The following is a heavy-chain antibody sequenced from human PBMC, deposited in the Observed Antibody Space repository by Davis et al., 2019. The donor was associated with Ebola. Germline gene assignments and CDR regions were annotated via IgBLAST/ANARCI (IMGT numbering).Heavy chain of an antibody. V-gene: IGHV3-23*01. CDR1: GFTFSNAW. CDR3: AKEPHIVVVTAIPEPWY. Sequence: GESLKISCAASGFTFSNAWMSWVRQAPGKGLEWVSAISGSGGSTYYADSVKGRFTIARDNSKNTLYLQMNSLRAEDTAVYYCAKEPHIVVVTAIPEPWYWGQGTLVTVSS. CDR2: ISGSGGST. J-gene: IGHJ4*02. D-gene: IGHD2-21*02.